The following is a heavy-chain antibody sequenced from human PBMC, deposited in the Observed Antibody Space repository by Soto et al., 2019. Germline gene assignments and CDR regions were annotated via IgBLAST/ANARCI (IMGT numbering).Heavy chain of an antibody. V-gene: IGHV3-7*01. D-gene: IGHD3-3*01. Sequence: GGSLRLSCAASGFTFSSYWMSWVRQAPGKGLEWVANIKQDGSEKYYVDSVKGRFTISRDNAKNSLYLQMNSLRAEDTAVYYCARQTEGITIFGNYYYYMDVWGKGTTVTVSS. CDR2: IKQDGSEK. J-gene: IGHJ6*03. CDR3: ARQTEGITIFGNYYYYMDV. CDR1: GFTFSSYW.